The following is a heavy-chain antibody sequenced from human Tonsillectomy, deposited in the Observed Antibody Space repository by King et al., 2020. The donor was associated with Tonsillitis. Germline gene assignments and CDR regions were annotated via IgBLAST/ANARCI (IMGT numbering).Heavy chain of an antibody. D-gene: IGHD6-19*01. V-gene: IGHV1-2*02. CDR2: INPNSGGT. Sequence: QLVQSGAEVKKPGASVKVSCKASGYTFSDYYMHWVRQAPGQGLEWMGWINPNSGGTNYAQNFQGRVTMTTDTSITTAYMELSSLRSDDTAVYYCARDLLEAVAVYFFADWGQGTLVTVSS. J-gene: IGHJ4*02. CDR1: GYTFSDYY. CDR3: ARDLLEAVAVYFFAD.